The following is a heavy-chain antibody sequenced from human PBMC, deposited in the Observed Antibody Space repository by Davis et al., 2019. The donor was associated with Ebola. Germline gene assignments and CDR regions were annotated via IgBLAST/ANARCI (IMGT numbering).Heavy chain of an antibody. Sequence: GGSLRLSCAASGFTFSSYAMHWVRQAPGKGLEWVAVISYDGSNKYYADSVKGRFTISRDNSKNTLYLQMNSLRAEDTAVYYCARDRSSWTGWFDPWGQGTLVTVSS. CDR1: GFTFSSYA. CDR2: ISYDGSNK. CDR3: ARDRSSWTGWFDP. V-gene: IGHV3-30*04. J-gene: IGHJ5*02. D-gene: IGHD6-13*01.